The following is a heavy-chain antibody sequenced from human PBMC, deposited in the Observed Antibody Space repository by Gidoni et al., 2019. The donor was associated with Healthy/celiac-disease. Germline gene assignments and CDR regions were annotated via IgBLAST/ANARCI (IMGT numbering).Heavy chain of an antibody. D-gene: IGHD6-19*01. CDR1: GFTFGRYA. Sequence: EVQLLESGGGLVQPGGSLRLSCGASGFTFGRYAMSWVRQAPGKGLEWVSAISGSGGSTYYADSVKGRFTISRDNSKNTLYLQMNSLRAEDTAVYYCAKDVGEEQWLVSDAFDIWGQGTMVTVSS. J-gene: IGHJ3*02. V-gene: IGHV3-23*01. CDR3: AKDVGEEQWLVSDAFDI. CDR2: ISGSGGST.